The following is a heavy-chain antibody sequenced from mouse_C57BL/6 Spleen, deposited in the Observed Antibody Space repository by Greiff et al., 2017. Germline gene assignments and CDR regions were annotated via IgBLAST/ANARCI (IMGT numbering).Heavy chain of an antibody. CDR2: IYPGDGDT. CDR1: GYAFSSYW. CDR3: ARSLLEGYFDY. D-gene: IGHD2-10*01. Sequence: VQLQESGAELVKPGASVKISCKASGYAFSSYWMNWVKQRPGKGLEWIGQIYPGDGDTNYNGKFKGKATLTADKSSSTAYMQLSSLTSEDSAVYFCARSLLEGYFDYWGQGTTLTVSS. J-gene: IGHJ2*01. V-gene: IGHV1-80*01.